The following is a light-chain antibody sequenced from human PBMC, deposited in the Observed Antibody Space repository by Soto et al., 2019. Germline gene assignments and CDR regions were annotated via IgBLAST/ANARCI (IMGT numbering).Light chain of an antibody. V-gene: IGKV1-8*01. J-gene: IGKJ5*01. Sequence: IRMTQSPSSLSASTGDRVTITCRASQGISSYLAWYQQKPGKAPKLLIYAASTLQSGVPSRVSGSGSETHFTLTINSLKPEDIETYYCQQYDNYDITFGQGTRLEIK. CDR3: QQYDNYDIT. CDR2: AAS. CDR1: QGISSY.